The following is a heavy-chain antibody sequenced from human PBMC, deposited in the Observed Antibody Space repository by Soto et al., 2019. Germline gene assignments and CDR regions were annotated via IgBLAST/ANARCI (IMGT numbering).Heavy chain of an antibody. CDR2: ISGYNGIA. CDR3: ARDHIRDIVVVPTTIVDALDI. Sequence: GXSGQVCCRASCYSFTQYSISWEREAPGQGLGRMGWISGYNGIANYAQKVQGRVTMTRDASTNTAYMELKSLRSDDTAVYYCARDHIRDIVVVPTTIVDALDIWVHGTMVTVSS. D-gene: IGHD2-2*01. CDR1: CYSFTQYS. J-gene: IGHJ3*02. V-gene: IGHV1-18*01.